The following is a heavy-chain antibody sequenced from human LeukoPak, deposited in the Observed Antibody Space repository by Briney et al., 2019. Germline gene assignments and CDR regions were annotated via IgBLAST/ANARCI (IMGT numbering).Heavy chain of an antibody. CDR2: IKSKTDGGTT. CDR3: TTDPYYYGSGSYPVDY. D-gene: IGHD3-10*01. J-gene: IGHJ4*02. Sequence: PGGSLRLSCAASGFTFSSYAMSWVRQAPGKGLEWVGRIKSKTDGGTTDYAAPVKGRFTVSRDDSKNTLYLQMNSLKTEDTAVYYCTTDPYYYGSGSYPVDYWGQGTLVTVSS. CDR1: GFTFSSYA. V-gene: IGHV3-15*01.